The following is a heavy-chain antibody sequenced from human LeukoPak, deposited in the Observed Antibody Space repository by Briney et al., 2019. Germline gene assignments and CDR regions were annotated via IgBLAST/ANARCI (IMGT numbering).Heavy chain of an antibody. CDR2: IYYSGST. Sequence: SETLSLTCTVSGGSISSSSYYWGCIRQPPGKGLECIGSIYYSGSTYYNPSLKSRVTISVDTSKNQFSLKLSSVTAADTAVYYCARRDTIFGVARGGYFDYWGQGTLVTVSS. CDR1: GGSISSSSYY. V-gene: IGHV4-39*01. CDR3: ARRDTIFGVARGGYFDY. D-gene: IGHD3-3*01. J-gene: IGHJ4*02.